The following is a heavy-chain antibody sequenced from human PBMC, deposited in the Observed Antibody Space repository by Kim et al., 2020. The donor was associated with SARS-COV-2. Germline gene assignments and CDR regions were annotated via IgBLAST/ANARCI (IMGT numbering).Heavy chain of an antibody. CDR2: INPKTGGT. J-gene: IGHJ1*01. Sequence: ASVKVSCKASGYSFTDYYIHWVRQAPGHGLEWLGRINPKTGGTNYAQKFQGRVTMTRDTSTSTTYMDLTGLRSDDTAFYYCARVGATGGYWGQGTLVTVSS. V-gene: IGHV1-2*06. D-gene: IGHD1-26*01. CDR1: GYSFTDYY. CDR3: ARVGATGGY.